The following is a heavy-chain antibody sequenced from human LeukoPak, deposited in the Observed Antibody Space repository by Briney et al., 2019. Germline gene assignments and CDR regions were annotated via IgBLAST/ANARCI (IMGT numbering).Heavy chain of an antibody. CDR1: GFTFSSYG. Sequence: GGSLRLSCSASGFTFSSYGMHWVRQGSGKGLEYVSGIRSNGDSTYYADSVKGRFTFSRDNSKNTLYLQMSSLRAEDTAVYYCAKCPGCGQYYYGMDVWGKGTTVTVSS. V-gene: IGHV3-64D*06. D-gene: IGHD3-10*01. CDR2: IRSNGDST. CDR3: AKCPGCGQYYYGMDV. J-gene: IGHJ6*04.